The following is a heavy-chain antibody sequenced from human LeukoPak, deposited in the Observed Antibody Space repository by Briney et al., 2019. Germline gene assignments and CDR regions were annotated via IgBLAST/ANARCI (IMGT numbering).Heavy chain of an antibody. Sequence: GGLLRLSCAAPGFTFSRFWMSWARQAPGKGLGWVANIKQDGSEKYYVDSVKGRFTISRDNAKTSLYLQMNSLRAEDTAVFYCARDGTYTDYDPDFDIWGQGTLVTVSS. V-gene: IGHV3-7*04. CDR1: GFTFSRFW. D-gene: IGHD5-12*01. J-gene: IGHJ4*02. CDR2: IKQDGSEK. CDR3: ARDGTYTDYDPDFDI.